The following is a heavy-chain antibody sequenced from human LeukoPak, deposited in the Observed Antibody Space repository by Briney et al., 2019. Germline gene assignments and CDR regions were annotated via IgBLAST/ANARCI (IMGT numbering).Heavy chain of an antibody. CDR2: ISSTGGTI. CDR3: ANWDYSFDY. J-gene: IGHJ4*02. V-gene: IGHV3-48*01. CDR1: GFTFSNYL. Sequence: GGSLRLSCVGSGFTFSNYLMNWARQAPGKGLEWVSFISSTGGTIYYADAVKGRFTVSRDNAKNSLLLQMNSLRAEDTAVYYCANWDYSFDYWGQGTLVTVSS. D-gene: IGHD4-11*01.